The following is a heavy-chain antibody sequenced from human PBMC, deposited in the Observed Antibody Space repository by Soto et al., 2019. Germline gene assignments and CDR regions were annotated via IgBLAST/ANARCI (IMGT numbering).Heavy chain of an antibody. CDR2: INHSGST. CDR3: ASGEYSSSRGYYAMDV. Sequence: SETLSLTCAVYGGSFSGYYWSWIRQPPGKGLEWIGEINHSGSTNYNPSLKSRVTISVDTSKNQFSLKLSSVTAADTAVYYCASGEYSSSRGYYAMDVWGQGTTVTVSS. D-gene: IGHD6-13*01. J-gene: IGHJ6*02. V-gene: IGHV4-34*01. CDR1: GGSFSGYY.